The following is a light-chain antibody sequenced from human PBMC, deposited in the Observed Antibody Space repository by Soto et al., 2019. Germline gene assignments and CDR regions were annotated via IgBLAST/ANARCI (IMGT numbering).Light chain of an antibody. CDR3: LQHNGYRWT. Sequence: DIQMTQSPSTPSASVGDRVTITCRASQSISSWLAWYQQKPGKAPKLLIYAASSLQGGVPSRFSGSGSGTEFTLTITSLQPEDFATYYCLQHNGYRWTFGQGTKVDIK. J-gene: IGKJ1*01. V-gene: IGKV1-5*01. CDR2: AAS. CDR1: QSISSW.